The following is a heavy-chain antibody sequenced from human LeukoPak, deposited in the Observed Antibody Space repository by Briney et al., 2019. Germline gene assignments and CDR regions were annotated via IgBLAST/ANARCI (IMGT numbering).Heavy chain of an antibody. D-gene: IGHD3-10*01. CDR1: GFTFRTYA. J-gene: IGHJ4*02. CDR3: ACRPSDIRYYGVFDF. V-gene: IGHV3-7*01. CDR2: IKQDGSEV. Sequence: GGSLRLSCAASGFTFRTYAMSWVRQIPGKGLEWVANIKQDGSEVYYVDSVKGRFTISRDNAKNSLYLQMNSLRVEDTAVYYCACRPSDIRYYGVFDFWGQGSLVTVSS.